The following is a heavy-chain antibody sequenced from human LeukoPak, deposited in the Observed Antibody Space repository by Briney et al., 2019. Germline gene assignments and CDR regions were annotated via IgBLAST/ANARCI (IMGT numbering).Heavy chain of an antibody. J-gene: IGHJ4*02. CDR2: INAGSSNK. Sequence: PGGSLRLSCAASGFTFSGFGMSWVRQAPGKGLEWVSSINAGSSNKYYADSVKGRFTISRDNSKNTLYLQMSSLRAEDTAIYYCAKVKAIVWAAGPDYWGQGTLVTVSS. V-gene: IGHV3-23*01. CDR1: GFTFSGFG. CDR3: AKVKAIVWAAGPDY. D-gene: IGHD2-15*01.